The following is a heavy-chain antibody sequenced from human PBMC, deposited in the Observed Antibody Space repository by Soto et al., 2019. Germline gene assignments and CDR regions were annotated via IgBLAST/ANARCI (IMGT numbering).Heavy chain of an antibody. J-gene: IGHJ6*02. CDR2: VHPNSGGT. CDR1: GYTFSVYH. D-gene: IGHD4-4*01. Sequence: QVHLVQSGAEVKQPGASVKVSCKASGYTFSVYHMHWVRQAPGQGLEWMGWVHPNSGGTNYAQSFEGRVTMTMDTCIITAYMELSRLTSDDTAVYDFAKELQRGMDVWGQGTTVTVSS. CDR3: AKELQRGMDV. V-gene: IGHV1-2*02.